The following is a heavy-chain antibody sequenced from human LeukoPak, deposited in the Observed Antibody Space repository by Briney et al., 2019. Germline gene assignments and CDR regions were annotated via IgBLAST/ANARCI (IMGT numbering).Heavy chain of an antibody. CDR2: IRYDGSNK. D-gene: IGHD6-19*01. CDR1: GFTFSSYG. CDR3: AKDAPRTEYSSGWYGGLDY. Sequence: PGGSLRLSCAASGFTFSSYGMHWVRQAPGKGLEWVAFIRYDGSNKYYADSVKGRFTISRDNSKNTLYLQMNSLRAEDTAVYYCAKDAPRTEYSSGWYGGLDYWGQGTLVTVSS. V-gene: IGHV3-30*02. J-gene: IGHJ4*02.